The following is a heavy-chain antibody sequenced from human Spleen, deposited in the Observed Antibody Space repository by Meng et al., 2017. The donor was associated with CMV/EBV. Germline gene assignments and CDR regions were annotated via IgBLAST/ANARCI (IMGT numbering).Heavy chain of an antibody. J-gene: IGHJ4*02. V-gene: IGHV1-69*05. CDR1: GGTFSSYA. D-gene: IGHD6-19*01. CDR2: IIPIFGTA. Sequence: GGTFSSYAISWVRQAPGQGLEWMGGIIPIFGTANYAQKFQGRVTITTDESTSTAYMELSSLRSEDTAVYYCARDPGYGSDYYGADLRYWGQGSLVTSPQ. CDR3: ARDPGYGSDYYGADLRY.